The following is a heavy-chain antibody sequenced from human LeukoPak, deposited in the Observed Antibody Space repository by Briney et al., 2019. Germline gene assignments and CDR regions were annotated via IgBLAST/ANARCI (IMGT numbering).Heavy chain of an antibody. CDR2: IYSGGST. CDR1: GFTFSSYA. J-gene: IGHJ5*02. CDR3: ARDSLGP. V-gene: IGHV3-53*01. Sequence: GGSLRLSCAASGFTFSSYAMHWVRQAPGKGLEWVSIIYSGGSTYYADSVKGRFTISRDNSKNTLYLQMNSLRAEDTAVYYCARDSLGPWGQGTLVTVSS.